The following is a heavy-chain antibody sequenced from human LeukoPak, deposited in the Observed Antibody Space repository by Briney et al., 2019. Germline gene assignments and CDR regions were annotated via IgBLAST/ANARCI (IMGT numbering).Heavy chain of an antibody. Sequence: GGSLRLSCAASGFTFSSYAMSWVRQAPGKGLEWVSAISTSDDYTYYPDSVKGRFTISRDNSKNTLYLQMNSLRAEDTAVYYCAKAGGSAALNWFDPWGQGTLVTVSS. CDR3: AKAGGSAALNWFDP. CDR1: GFTFSSYA. D-gene: IGHD3-10*01. V-gene: IGHV3-23*01. CDR2: ISTSDDYT. J-gene: IGHJ5*02.